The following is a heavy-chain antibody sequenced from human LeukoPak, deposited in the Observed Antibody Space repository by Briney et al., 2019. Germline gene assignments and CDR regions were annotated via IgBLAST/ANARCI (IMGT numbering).Heavy chain of an antibody. CDR2: ISGSGGST. CDR3: AREYVAAGPNYYYYGMDV. D-gene: IGHD6-13*01. J-gene: IGHJ6*02. CDR1: GFTFSSYA. Sequence: GGSLRLSCAASGFTFSSYAMSWVRQAPGKGLEWVSAISGSGGSTYYADSMKGRFTISRDNAKNTLYLQMNSLRAEDTAVYYCAREYVAAGPNYYYYGMDVWGQGTTVTVSS. V-gene: IGHV3-23*01.